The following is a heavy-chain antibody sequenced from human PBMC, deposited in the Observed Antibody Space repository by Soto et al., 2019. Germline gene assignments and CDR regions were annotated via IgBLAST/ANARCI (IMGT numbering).Heavy chain of an antibody. CDR3: ARDVTITAAGIDY. J-gene: IGHJ4*02. CDR1: GFTFSSYG. V-gene: IGHV3-33*01. D-gene: IGHD6-13*01. Sequence: PGGSLRLSCAASGFTFSSYGMHWVRQAPGKGLEWVAVIWYDGSNKYHADSVKGRFTISRDNSKNTLYLQMNSLRAEDTAVYYCARDVTITAAGIDYWGQGTLVTSPQ. CDR2: IWYDGSNK.